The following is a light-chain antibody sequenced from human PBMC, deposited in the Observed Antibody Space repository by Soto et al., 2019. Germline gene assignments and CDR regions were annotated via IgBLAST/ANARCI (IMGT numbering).Light chain of an antibody. CDR2: DAS. V-gene: IGKV3-15*01. CDR1: QSVSNK. J-gene: IGKJ3*01. Sequence: EIVLTQSPGTLSLSPGERATLSCRASQSVSNKSAWYQQKPGQAPRLLIYDASTRATGVTPRFSGSGSGTEFTLTISSLQSEDFAVYYCQQYSDWPPFTFGPGTKVDIK. CDR3: QQYSDWPPFT.